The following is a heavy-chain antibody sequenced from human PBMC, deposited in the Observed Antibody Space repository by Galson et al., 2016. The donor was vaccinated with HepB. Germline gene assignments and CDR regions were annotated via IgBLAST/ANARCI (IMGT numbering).Heavy chain of an antibody. V-gene: IGHV1-69*13. CDR3: ATNSDLWSGGTGYYYMDV. CDR1: GDTFSTSA. D-gene: IGHD3-3*01. J-gene: IGHJ6*03. CDR2: IIPIFGPA. Sequence: SVKVSCKASGDTFSTSAISWVRQAPGQGLEWMGGIIPIFGPATYAQRFQGRVTIYADESTSTAYMELSSLRSEDTAVYYCATNSDLWSGGTGYYYMDVWGKGTTVIVSS.